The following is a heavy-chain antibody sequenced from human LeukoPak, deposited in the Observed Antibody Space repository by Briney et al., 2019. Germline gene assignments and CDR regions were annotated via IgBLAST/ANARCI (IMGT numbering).Heavy chain of an antibody. CDR1: GYTFTSYA. CDR3: ARDGRNYYDSSGYDY. V-gene: IGHV7-4-1*02. D-gene: IGHD3-22*01. Sequence: GASVKVSCKASGYTFTSYAMNWVRQTPGQGLEGMGWINTNTGNPTYAQGFTGRFVFSLDTSVSTAYLQISSLKAEDTAVYYCARDGRNYYDSSGYDYWGQGTLVTVSS. J-gene: IGHJ4*02. CDR2: INTNTGNP.